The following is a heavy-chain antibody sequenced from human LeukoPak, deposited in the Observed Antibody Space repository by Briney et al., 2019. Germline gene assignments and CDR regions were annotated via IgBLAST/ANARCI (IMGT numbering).Heavy chain of an antibody. CDR2: MNPNSGNT. CDR3: ARGPDFWSGYYLDAFDI. Sequence: ASVKVSCKASGYTFTSYGINWVRQATGQGLEWMGWMNPNSGNTGYAQKFQGRVTVARNTSISTAYMELSSLRSEDTAVYYCARGPDFWSGYYLDAFDIWGQGTMVTASS. CDR1: GYTFTSYG. D-gene: IGHD3-3*01. V-gene: IGHV1-8*02. J-gene: IGHJ3*02.